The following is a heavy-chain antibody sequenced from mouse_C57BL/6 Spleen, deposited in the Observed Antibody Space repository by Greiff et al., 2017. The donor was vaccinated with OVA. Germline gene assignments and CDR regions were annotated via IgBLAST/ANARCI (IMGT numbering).Heavy chain of an antibody. CDR3: ARDYYGSSPDV. CDR1: EFTFSDYG. J-gene: IGHJ1*03. D-gene: IGHD1-1*01. Sequence: EVQGVESGGGLVKPGGSLKLSCAASEFTFSDYGMHWVRQAPEKGLEWVAYISSGSSTIYYADTVKGRFTISRDNAKNTLFLQMTSLRSEDTAMYYCARDYYGSSPDVWGTGTTVTVSS. CDR2: ISSGSSTI. V-gene: IGHV5-17*01.